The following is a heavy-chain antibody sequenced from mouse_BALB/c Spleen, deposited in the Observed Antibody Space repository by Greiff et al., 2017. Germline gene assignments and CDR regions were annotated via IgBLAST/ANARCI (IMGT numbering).Heavy chain of an antibody. D-gene: IGHD1-1*02. V-gene: IGHV14-3*02. CDR3: ASGSPAYAMDY. J-gene: IGHJ4*01. CDR2: IDPANGNT. CDR1: GFNIKDTY. Sequence: VQLQQSGAELVKPGASVKLSCTASGFNIKDTYMHWVKQRPEQGLEWIGRIDPANGNTKYDPKFQGKATITADTSSNTAYLQLSSLTSEDTAVYYCASGSPAYAMDYWGQGTSVTVSS.